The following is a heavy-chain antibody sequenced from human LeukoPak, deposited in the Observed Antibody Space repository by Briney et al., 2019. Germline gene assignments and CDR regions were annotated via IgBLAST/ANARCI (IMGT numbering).Heavy chain of an antibody. D-gene: IGHD3-10*01. CDR2: IYHSGST. J-gene: IGHJ4*02. CDR3: ARVGESWGAYYFDY. V-gene: IGHV4-38-2*01. Sequence: SETLSLTCAVSGYSISSGYYWGWIRQPPGKGLEWIGSIYHSGSTYYNPSLKSRVTISVDTSKNQFSLKLSSVTAADTAVYYCARVGESWGAYYFDYWGQGTLVTVSS. CDR1: GYSISSGYY.